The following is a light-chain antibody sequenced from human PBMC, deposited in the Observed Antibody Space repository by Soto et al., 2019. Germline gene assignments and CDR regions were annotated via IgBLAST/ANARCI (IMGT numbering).Light chain of an antibody. V-gene: IGKV1-5*01. J-gene: IGKJ4*01. CDR1: QSISSW. CDR3: QQYNTYPSLT. CDR2: DAS. Sequence: DIQITQSPSTLSASVGDRVTITCRASQSISSWLAWYQQKLGRAPRLLIYDASSLESGVPSRFSGSGYGTEFTLTISSLQPDDFATYYCQQYNTYPSLTFGGGTKVDIK.